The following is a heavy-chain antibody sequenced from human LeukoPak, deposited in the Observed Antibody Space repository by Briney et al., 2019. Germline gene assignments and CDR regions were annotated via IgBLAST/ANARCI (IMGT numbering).Heavy chain of an antibody. V-gene: IGHV4-61*08. J-gene: IGHJ4*02. D-gene: IGHD4-17*01. CDR1: GGSVSSGGYY. CDR2: IYYGGST. Sequence: SETLSLTCTVSGGSVSSGGYYWSWIRQPPGKGLEWIGYIYYGGSTNYNPSLKSRVTISVDTSKNQFSLKLTSVTAADTAVYYCARKDYGDYSFDYWGQGTLVTVSS. CDR3: ARKDYGDYSFDY.